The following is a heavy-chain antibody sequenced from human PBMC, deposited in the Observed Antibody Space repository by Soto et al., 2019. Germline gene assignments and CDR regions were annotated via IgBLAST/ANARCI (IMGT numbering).Heavy chain of an antibody. CDR2: IYHSGST. D-gene: IGHD3-10*01. V-gene: IGHV4-4*02. CDR1: GGSINSNYYHW. Sequence: SETLSLTCTVSGGSINSNYYHWWSWVRQPPGKGLEWIGEIYHSGSTNYNPSLKSRVTISVDKSKNQFSLKLSSVTAADTAVYYCARVRLLWFGEQLNYYGMDVWGQGTTVTVSS. J-gene: IGHJ6*02. CDR3: ARVRLLWFGEQLNYYGMDV.